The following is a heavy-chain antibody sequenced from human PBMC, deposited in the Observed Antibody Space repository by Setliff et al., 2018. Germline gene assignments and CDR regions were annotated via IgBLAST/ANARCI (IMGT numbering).Heavy chain of an antibody. Sequence: PGGSLRLSCIMSGFSAASGFTFSSSGMHWVRQAPGKGLEWVTFIRNDGSSHYYADSVQGRFTVSRDNSRNTLYLDMNSLRGEDTAVYYCAKAPSVRGVIWAFDYWGQGTLVTVSS. D-gene: IGHD3-10*01. V-gene: IGHV3-30*02. CDR2: IRNDGSSH. CDR3: AKAPSVRGVIWAFDY. J-gene: IGHJ4*02. CDR1: GFTFSSSG.